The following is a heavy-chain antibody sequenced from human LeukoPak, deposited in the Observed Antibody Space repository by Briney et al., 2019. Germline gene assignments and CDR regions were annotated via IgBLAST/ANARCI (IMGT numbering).Heavy chain of an antibody. CDR1: GGSISSGDYY. CDR3: AREGKLRFLGDRRIDP. D-gene: IGHD3-3*01. Sequence: PSQTLSLTCTVSGGSISSGDYYWSWIRQPPGKGLEWIGYIYYSGSTYYNPSLKCRVTISVDTSKNQFSLKLSSVTAADTAVYYCAREGKLRFLGDRRIDPWGQGTLVTVSS. J-gene: IGHJ5*02. CDR2: IYYSGST. V-gene: IGHV4-30-4*08.